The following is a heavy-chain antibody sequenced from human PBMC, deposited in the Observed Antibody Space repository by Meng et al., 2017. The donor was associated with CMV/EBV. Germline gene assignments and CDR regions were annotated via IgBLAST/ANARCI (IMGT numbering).Heavy chain of an antibody. CDR2: IYYSGST. CDR1: GGSISSSSYY. J-gene: IGHJ4*02. V-gene: IGHV4-39*07. D-gene: IGHD3-3*01. Sequence: GSLRLSCTVSGGSISSSSYYWGWIRQPPGKGLEWIGSIYYSGSTYYNPSLKSRVTISVDTSKNQFSLKLSSVTAADTAMYYCARDDYDFWSGYYSDSDYWGQGTLVTVSS. CDR3: ARDDYDFWSGYYSDSDY.